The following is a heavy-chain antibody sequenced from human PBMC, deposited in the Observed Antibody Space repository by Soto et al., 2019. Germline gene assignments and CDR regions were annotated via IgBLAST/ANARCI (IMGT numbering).Heavy chain of an antibody. D-gene: IGHD2-2*01. CDR1: GYTFTSYG. CDR3: ARDGCSSTSCYFDY. Sequence: ASVKVSCKASGYTFTSYGISWVRQAPGQWLEWMGWISAYNGNTNYAQKLQGRVTMTTDTSTSTAYMELRSLRSDDTAVYYCARDGCSSTSCYFDYWGQGTLVTVSS. J-gene: IGHJ4*02. CDR2: ISAYNGNT. V-gene: IGHV1-18*01.